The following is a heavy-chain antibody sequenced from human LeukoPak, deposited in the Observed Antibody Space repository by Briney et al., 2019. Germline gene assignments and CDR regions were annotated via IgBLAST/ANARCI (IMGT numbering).Heavy chain of an antibody. CDR1: GGSISSSSYY. J-gene: IGHJ4*02. D-gene: IGHD3-22*01. CDR2: IYYSGST. CDR3: AREIRDYYDSSGYYDRYYFDY. V-gene: IGHV4-39*07. Sequence: SETLSLTCTVSGGSISSSSYYWGWIRQPSGKGLEWIGSIYYSGSTYYNPSLKSRVTISVDTSKNQFSLKLSSVTAADTAVYYCAREIRDYYDSSGYYDRYYFDYWGQGTLVTVSS.